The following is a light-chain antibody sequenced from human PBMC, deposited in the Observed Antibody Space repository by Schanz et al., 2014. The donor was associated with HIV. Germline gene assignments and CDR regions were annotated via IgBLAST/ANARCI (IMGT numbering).Light chain of an antibody. V-gene: IGLV2-14*01. CDR2: DVS. J-gene: IGLJ2*01. CDR1: SSDVGGYNY. CDR3: AAWDVNLNGPV. Sequence: QSALTQPASVSGSPGQSITISCTGTSSDVGGYNYVSWYQQHPGKAPKLMIYDVSNRPSGVSNRFSGSKSGTSASLAISGLQSEDEADYYCAAWDVNLNGPVFGGGTKLTV.